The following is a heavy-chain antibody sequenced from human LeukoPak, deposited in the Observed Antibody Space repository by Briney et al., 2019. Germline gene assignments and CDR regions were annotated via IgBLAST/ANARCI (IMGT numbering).Heavy chain of an antibody. CDR3: ARHKQLWTTREKAEYFQH. J-gene: IGHJ1*01. CDR2: IYYSGST. V-gene: IGHV4-59*08. Sequence: GTLSLTCTVSGGPISSYYWSWIRQPPGKGLEWIGYIYYSGSTNYNPSLKSRVTISVDTSNNQFSLKLSSATAADTAVYYCARHKQLWTTREKAEYFQHWGQGTLVTVSS. CDR1: GGPISSYY. D-gene: IGHD5-18*01.